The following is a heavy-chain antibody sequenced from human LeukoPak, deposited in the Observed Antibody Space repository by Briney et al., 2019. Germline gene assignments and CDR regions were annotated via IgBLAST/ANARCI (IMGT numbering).Heavy chain of an antibody. V-gene: IGHV3-23*01. CDR2: ISESGGYT. J-gene: IGHJ4*02. D-gene: IGHD3-22*01. Sequence: GGSLRLSCAASGFTFSSYAMSWVRQAPGKGLEWVSAISESGGYTKYADPVKGRFTISRDNSKNTLYLQMNSLKAEDTAAYYCATEDSSDYYSFDYWDQGTLVTVSS. CDR3: ATEDSSDYYSFDY. CDR1: GFTFSSYA.